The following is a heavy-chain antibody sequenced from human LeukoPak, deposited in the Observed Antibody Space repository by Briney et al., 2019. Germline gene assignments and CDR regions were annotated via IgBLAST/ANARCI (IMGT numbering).Heavy chain of an antibody. CDR2: IKQDGSEK. CDR3: AREGHYYYYYGMDV. V-gene: IGHV3-7*01. J-gene: IGHJ6*02. Sequence: GGSLRLSCAASGFTFSSYWMCWVRQAPGKGLEWVANIKQDGSEKHYVDSVKGRFTISRDNAKNSLYLQMNSLRAEDTAVYYCAREGHYYYYYGMDVWGQGTTVTVSS. CDR1: GFTFSSYW.